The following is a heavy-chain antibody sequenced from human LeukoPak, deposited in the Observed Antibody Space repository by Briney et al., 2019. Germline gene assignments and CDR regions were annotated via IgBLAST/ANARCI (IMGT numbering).Heavy chain of an antibody. CDR3: ARDLGATAGVPYGMDV. CDR2: ISYDGSNK. V-gene: IGHV3-30-3*01. J-gene: IGHJ6*02. CDR1: GFTFSSYA. D-gene: IGHD1-26*01. Sequence: PGGSLRLTCAASGFTFSSYAMHWVRQAPGKGLEWVAVISYDGSNKYYADSVKGRFTISRDNSKNTLYLQMNSLRAEDTAVYYCARDLGATAGVPYGMDVWGQGTTVTVSS.